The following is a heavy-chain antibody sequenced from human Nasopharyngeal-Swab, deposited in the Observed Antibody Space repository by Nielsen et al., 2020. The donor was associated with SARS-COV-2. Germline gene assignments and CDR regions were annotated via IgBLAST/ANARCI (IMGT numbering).Heavy chain of an antibody. CDR3: TLKYSSGWTQTFGY. J-gene: IGHJ4*02. CDR1: GFTFSGSA. D-gene: IGHD6-19*01. V-gene: IGHV3-73*01. CDR2: IRSKANSYAT. Sequence: GESLKISCAASGFTFSGSAMHWVRQASGKGLEWVGRIRSKANSYATAYAASVKGRFTISRDDSKNTAYLQMNSLKTEDTAVYYCTLKYSSGWTQTFGYWGQGTLVTVSS.